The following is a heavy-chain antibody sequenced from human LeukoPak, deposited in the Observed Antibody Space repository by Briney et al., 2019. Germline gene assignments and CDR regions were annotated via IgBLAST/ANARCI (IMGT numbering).Heavy chain of an antibody. J-gene: IGHJ4*02. V-gene: IGHV3-21*01. CDR1: GFIFSKYG. D-gene: IGHD3-10*01. CDR2: ISSSSSYI. Sequence: KSGGSLRLSCAASGFIFSKYGMSWVRQAPGKGLEWVSSISSSSSYIYYADSVKGRSTISRDNAKNSLYLQMNSLRAEDTAVYYCASSREYTSMVSGFSDYWGQGTLVTVSS. CDR3: ASSREYTSMVSGFSDY.